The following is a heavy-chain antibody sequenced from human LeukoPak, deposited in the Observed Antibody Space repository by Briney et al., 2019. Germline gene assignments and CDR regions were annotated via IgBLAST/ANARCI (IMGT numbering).Heavy chain of an antibody. J-gene: IGHJ5*02. CDR2: VASSGTS. CDR3: ARVVRGVVTSNWFDP. D-gene: IGHD2-21*02. Sequence: SETLSLTCTVSGDSLDTYYWTWIRQTPGKELEWIGFVASSGTSNYNPSLKSRVSISIHTSKIQCSLALTSVTPADTAVYYCARVVRGVVTSNWFDPWGQGTLVSVSS. CDR1: GDSLDTYY. V-gene: IGHV4-59*01.